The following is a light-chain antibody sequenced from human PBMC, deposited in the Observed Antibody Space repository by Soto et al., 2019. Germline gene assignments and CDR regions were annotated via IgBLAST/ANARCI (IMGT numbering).Light chain of an antibody. J-gene: IGLJ1*01. CDR2: DVN. CDR1: SSDFCGYIF. CDR3: TSYTTSSTYV. V-gene: IGLV2-14*03. Sequence: QSALTQPASLSGSPGQSITISRTGTSSDFCGYIFVSWYQHHPGKAPKLIIYDVNNRPSGVSNRFSGSKSGNTASLTISWLQAEDEADYYCTSYTTSSTYVFGTGTKVTVL.